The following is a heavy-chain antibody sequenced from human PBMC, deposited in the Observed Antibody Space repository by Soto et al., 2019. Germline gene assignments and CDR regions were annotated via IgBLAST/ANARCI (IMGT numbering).Heavy chain of an antibody. V-gene: IGHV3-23*01. D-gene: IGHD5-18*01. CDR3: ARYIRGPTVFYFDF. CDR1: GFTFRSYA. J-gene: IGHJ4*02. CDR2: ITYNGDNT. Sequence: GGSLRLSCAASGFTFRSYAMTWVRQAPGKGLEWVSVITYNGDNTFYADSVKGRFTISRDNSKDTVYLQMNSLRAEDTAVYYCARYIRGPTVFYFDFWGPGVLVTSPQ.